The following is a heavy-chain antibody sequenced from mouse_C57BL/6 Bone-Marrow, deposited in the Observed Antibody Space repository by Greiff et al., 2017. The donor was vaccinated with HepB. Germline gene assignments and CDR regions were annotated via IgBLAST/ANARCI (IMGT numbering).Heavy chain of an antibody. J-gene: IGHJ4*01. CDR2: INPSTGGT. D-gene: IGHD1-1*01. V-gene: IGHV1-42*01. CDR1: GYSFTGYY. CDR3: ARSPTVVATRRYAMDY. Sequence: VQLQQSGPELVKPGASVKISCKASGYSFTGYYMNWVKQSPEKSLEWIGEINPSTGGTTYNQKFKAKATLTVDKSSSTAYMQLKSLTSEDSAVYYCARSPTVVATRRYAMDYWGQGTSVTVSS.